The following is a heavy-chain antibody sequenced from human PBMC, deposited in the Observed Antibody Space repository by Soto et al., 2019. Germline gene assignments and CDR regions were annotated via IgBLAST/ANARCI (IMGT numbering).Heavy chain of an antibody. D-gene: IGHD2-2*01. CDR3: ARVPYFPVPAAPSARLYYYYVDV. CDR1: GYTFTSYD. V-gene: IGHV1-8*01. CDR2: MNPNSGNT. Sequence: ASVKVSCKASGYTFTSYDINWVRQATGQGLEWMGWMNPNSGNTGYAQKFQGRVTMTRNTSISTAYMELSSLRSEDTAVYYCARVPYFPVPAAPSARLYYYYVDVWGKGTTVTVSS. J-gene: IGHJ6*03.